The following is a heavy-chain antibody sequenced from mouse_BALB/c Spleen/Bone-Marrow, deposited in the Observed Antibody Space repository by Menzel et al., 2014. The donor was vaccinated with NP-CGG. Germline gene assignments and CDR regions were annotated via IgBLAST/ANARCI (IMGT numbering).Heavy chain of an antibody. CDR1: GYTFTSYW. V-gene: IGHV1-7*01. D-gene: IGHD2-1*01. CDR2: INPSTGYT. CDR3: ARGNYEAMDY. J-gene: IGHJ4*01. Sequence: QVQLQQPGAELAKPGASVKMSCKASGYTFTSYWIHWVKQRPGQGLEWIGYINPSTGYTAYNQKFKDKATLTADKSSNTAYMQLSSLTSEDSAVYYCARGNYEAMDYWGQGTSVTVSS.